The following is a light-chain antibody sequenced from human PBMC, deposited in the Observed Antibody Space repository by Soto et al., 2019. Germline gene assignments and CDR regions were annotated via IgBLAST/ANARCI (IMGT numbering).Light chain of an antibody. CDR1: QTISSR. Sequence: IQLTQSPSSLSASVGDRVTITCRASQTISSRSAWYQQKPGKVPKLLIYKASTLKSGVPARFSGSGSGTEFTLTISSLQSDDFATYYCQHYNSYSEAFGQGTKVDI. CDR2: KAS. CDR3: QHYNSYSEA. V-gene: IGKV1-5*03. J-gene: IGKJ1*01.